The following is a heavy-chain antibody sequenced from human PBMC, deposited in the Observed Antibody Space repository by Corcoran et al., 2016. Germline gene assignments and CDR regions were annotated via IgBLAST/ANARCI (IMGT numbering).Heavy chain of an antibody. J-gene: IGHJ4*02. D-gene: IGHD2-15*01. CDR2: IHYSGST. V-gene: IGHV4-59*01. CDR3: ARGLRWSDY. CDR1: GGSISTYF. Sequence: QVQLQESGPGLVKPSETLSLTCPVSGGSISTYFWSWIRQPPGRGLEWIGNIHYSGSTNYNPSLKSRVTISLDTSKNQLYLNVSSVTAADTAFYYWARGLRWSDYWGQGILVTVSS.